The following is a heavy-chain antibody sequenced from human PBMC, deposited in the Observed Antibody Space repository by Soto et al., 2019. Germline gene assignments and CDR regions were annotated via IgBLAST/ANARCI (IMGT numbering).Heavy chain of an antibody. CDR3: AKDWAYCGGDCYNYYYYGMDV. CDR1: GFTFSSYG. D-gene: IGHD2-21*02. Sequence: PGGSLRLSCAASGFTFSSYGMHWVRQAPGKGLEWVAVISYDGSNKYYADSVKGRFTISRDNSKNTLYLQMNSLRAEDTAVYYCAKDWAYCGGDCYNYYYYGMDVWGQGTTVTVSS. V-gene: IGHV3-30*18. J-gene: IGHJ6*02. CDR2: ISYDGSNK.